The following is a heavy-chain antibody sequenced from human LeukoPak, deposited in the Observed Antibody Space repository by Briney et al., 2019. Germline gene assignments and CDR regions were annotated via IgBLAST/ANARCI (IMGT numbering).Heavy chain of an antibody. CDR2: INTNTGNP. V-gene: IGHV7-4-1*02. CDR3: ARDEHGLGY. J-gene: IGHJ4*02. Sequence: ASVKVSCKASGYTFNTHALNWARQAPGQGLEWMGWINTNTGNPTYAQGFTGRFVFSLDTSVSTAYLQISSLKAEDTAVYYCARDEHGLGYWGQGTLVTVSS. CDR1: GYTFNTHA.